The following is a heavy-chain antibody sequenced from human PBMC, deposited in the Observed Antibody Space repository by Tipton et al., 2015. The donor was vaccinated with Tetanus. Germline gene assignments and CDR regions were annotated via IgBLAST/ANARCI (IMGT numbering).Heavy chain of an antibody. CDR2: IYYSGGT. D-gene: IGHD3-10*01. Sequence: TLSLTCTVSGVSISSGDYYWSWIRQPPGKGLEWIGYIYYSGGTYYNPSLKSRVTISLDTSKSQFSLKLTSVTAADTAVYYCARSFRPRRITMIRGALGYFDYWGQGTLVTVSS. V-gene: IGHV4-30-4*01. CDR3: ARSFRPRRITMIRGALGYFDY. CDR1: GVSISSGDYY. J-gene: IGHJ4*02.